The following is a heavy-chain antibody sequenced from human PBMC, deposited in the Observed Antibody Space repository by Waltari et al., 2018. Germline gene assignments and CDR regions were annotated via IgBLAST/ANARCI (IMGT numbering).Heavy chain of an antibody. D-gene: IGHD6-6*01. V-gene: IGHV5-51*03. CDR1: GYRLPSYW. J-gene: IGHJ4*02. CDR2: IYPVDSDT. CDR3: ARRLRSSSHSLFDY. Sequence: EVQLVQHGAAAKMPVASVTISCKGSGYRLPSYWHGGVRQMPGKGLEWMGIIYPVDSDTRYSPSFQGQVTISADKSISTAYLQWSSLKASDTAMYYCARRLRSSSHSLFDYWGQGTLVTVSS.